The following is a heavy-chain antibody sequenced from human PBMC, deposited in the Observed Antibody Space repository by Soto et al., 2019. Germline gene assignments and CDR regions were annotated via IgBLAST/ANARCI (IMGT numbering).Heavy chain of an antibody. Sequence: GGSLRLSCAASGFTFSNAWMSWVRQAPGKGLEWVGRIKSKTDGGTTDYAAPVKGRFTISRDDSKNTLYLQMNSLKTEDTAVYYCTTGYYDFWDDALDIWGQGTMVTVSS. D-gene: IGHD3-3*01. CDR3: TTGYYDFWDDALDI. CDR2: IKSKTDGGTT. J-gene: IGHJ3*02. V-gene: IGHV3-15*01. CDR1: GFTFSNAW.